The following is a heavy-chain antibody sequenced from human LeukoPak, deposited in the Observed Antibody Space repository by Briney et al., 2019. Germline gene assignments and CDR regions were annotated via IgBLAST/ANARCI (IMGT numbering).Heavy chain of an antibody. Sequence: GGSLRLSCAASGFTFSSYGMSWVRQAPGKGLEWVSAISGSGGSTYYADSVKGRFTISRDNSKNTLYLQMNSLRAEDTAVYYCAKGHYGSGSYYNNDYWGQGTLVTVSS. J-gene: IGHJ4*02. V-gene: IGHV3-23*01. CDR2: ISGSGGST. D-gene: IGHD3-10*01. CDR3: AKGHYGSGSYYNNDY. CDR1: GFTFSSYG.